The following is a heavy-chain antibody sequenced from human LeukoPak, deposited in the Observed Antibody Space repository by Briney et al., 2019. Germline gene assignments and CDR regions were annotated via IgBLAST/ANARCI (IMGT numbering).Heavy chain of an antibody. J-gene: IGHJ4*02. CDR1: GFTFSSHS. CDR2: ISSSSSYI. CDR3: ARDLRDSRGSYGSDY. V-gene: IGHV3-21*04. Sequence: GGSLRLSCADSGFTFSSHSMNWVRQAPGKGLEWVSSISSSSSYIYYADSVKGRFTISRDNAKNSLYLQMNSLRAEDTAVYFCARDLRDSRGSYGSDYWGQGTLVTVSS. D-gene: IGHD1-26*01.